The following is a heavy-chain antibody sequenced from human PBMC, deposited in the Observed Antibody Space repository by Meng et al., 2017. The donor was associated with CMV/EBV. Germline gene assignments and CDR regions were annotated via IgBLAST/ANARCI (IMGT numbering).Heavy chain of an antibody. CDR3: AKDDSQLLYRDPYYYGMDV. CDR2: IRYDGSNK. Sequence: GGSLRLSCAASGFTFDDYGMSWVRQAPGKGLEWVAFIRYDGSNKYYADSVKGRFTISRDNSKNTLYLQMNSLRAEDTAVYYCAKDDSQLLYRDPYYYGMDVWGQGTTVTVSS. CDR1: GFTFDDYG. V-gene: IGHV3-30*02. J-gene: IGHJ6*02. D-gene: IGHD2-2*02.